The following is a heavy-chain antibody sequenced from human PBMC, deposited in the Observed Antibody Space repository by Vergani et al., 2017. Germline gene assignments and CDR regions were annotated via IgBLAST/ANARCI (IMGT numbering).Heavy chain of an antibody. D-gene: IGHD5/OR15-5a*01. J-gene: IGHJ3*02. CDR1: GGSISSGTYY. Sequence: QVQLQESGPGLVKPSQTLSLTCTVSGGSISSGTYYWTWIRQPAGKGLEWLGPVYTGGSANCNPSFKSRVTISLDTSRNQFSLNLNSMTAAVTAVYYCSCGSASSVYDANDAFDIWGQGTKVTVSS. CDR2: VYTGGSA. V-gene: IGHV4-61*02. CDR3: SCGSASSVYDANDAFDI.